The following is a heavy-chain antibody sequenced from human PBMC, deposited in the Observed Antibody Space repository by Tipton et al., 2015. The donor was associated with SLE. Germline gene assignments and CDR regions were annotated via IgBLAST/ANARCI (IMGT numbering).Heavy chain of an antibody. D-gene: IGHD3/OR15-3a*01. CDR1: GGSISGSNYY. CDR2: INHSGST. J-gene: IGHJ4*02. V-gene: IGHV4-39*07. Sequence: TLSLTCTVSGGSISGSNYYWDWIRQPPGKGLEWIGEINHSGSTNYNPSLKSRVTISVDTSKNQFSLKVSSVTAADTAVYYCASGLSFDYWGQGTLVTVSS. CDR3: ASGLSFDY.